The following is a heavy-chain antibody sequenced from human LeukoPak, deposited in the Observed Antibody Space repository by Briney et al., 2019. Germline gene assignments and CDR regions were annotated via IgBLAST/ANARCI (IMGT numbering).Heavy chain of an antibody. J-gene: IGHJ4*02. D-gene: IGHD6-19*01. CDR1: GFTLNNYA. Sequence: GGSLRLSCAASGFTLNNYAMSWVRQAPGKGLEWVSATSSSDAGTYHADSVRGRFTISRDNSKNTLYLQMNSLRAEDTAVYYCARDYVAAHFDYWGQGTLVTVSS. CDR3: ARDYVAAHFDY. CDR2: TSSSDAGT. V-gene: IGHV3-23*01.